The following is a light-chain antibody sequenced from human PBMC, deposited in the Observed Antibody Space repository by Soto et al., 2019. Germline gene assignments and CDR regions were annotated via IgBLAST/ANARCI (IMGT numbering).Light chain of an antibody. CDR2: EGS. J-gene: IGLJ1*01. Sequence: SVLTQPASVSGSPGQSITISCTGTSSDVGSYNLVSWYQQHPGKAPKLMIYEGSKRPSGVSNRFSGSKSGNTASLTISGLQADDEGDYYCSSYTSDTSPYVFGTGTKVTVL. CDR3: SSYTSDTSPYV. V-gene: IGLV2-14*02. CDR1: SSDVGSYNL.